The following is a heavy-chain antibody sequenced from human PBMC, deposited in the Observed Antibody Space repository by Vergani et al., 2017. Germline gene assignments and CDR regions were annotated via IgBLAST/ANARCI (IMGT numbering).Heavy chain of an antibody. CDR2: MNGDGDTI. J-gene: IGHJ5*02. V-gene: IGHV3-74*01. CDR1: GFTFNEYW. Sequence: EVELVESGGGLVQPGGSLRLSCAASGFTFNEYWMHWARQVPGKGLVWVSGMNGDGDTISYADSVKGRFTISRDNAKNTLFLQMNSLRPEDTAVYYCARARKFRFGVVWENWFDPWGQGTLVTVSS. CDR3: ARARKFRFGVVWENWFDP. D-gene: IGHD3-3*01.